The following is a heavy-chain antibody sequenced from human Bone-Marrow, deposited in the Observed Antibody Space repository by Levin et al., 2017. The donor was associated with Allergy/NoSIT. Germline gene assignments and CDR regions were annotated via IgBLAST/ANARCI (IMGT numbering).Heavy chain of an antibody. D-gene: IGHD3-10*01. Sequence: GESLKISCAASGFSFSKYAMTWVRQAPGKGLEWLSVIGGSGGSIYYADSVRGRFTVSRDNADNTQHLQMHSLRAEDTAVYFCAKVEVKMVRGVQGRDVWGQGTTVILSS. V-gene: IGHV3-23*01. J-gene: IGHJ6*02. CDR2: IGGSGGSI. CDR1: GFSFSKYA. CDR3: AKVEVKMVRGVQGRDV.